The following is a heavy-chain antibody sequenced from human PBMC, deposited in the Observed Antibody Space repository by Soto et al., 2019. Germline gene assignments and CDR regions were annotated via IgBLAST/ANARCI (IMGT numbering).Heavy chain of an antibody. J-gene: IGHJ4*02. V-gene: IGHV3-23*01. CDR2: ISGDGGNT. CDR1: GFTFSNYA. D-gene: IGHD6-19*01. Sequence: GGCLRLSCAASGFTFSNYAMAWVRQAPGKGLEWVSSISGDGGNTYHADSVRGRFTISRDNSENTLYLQMRSLRAEDTAVYYCAKDLVAARTYWGQGALVTVSS. CDR3: AKDLVAARTY.